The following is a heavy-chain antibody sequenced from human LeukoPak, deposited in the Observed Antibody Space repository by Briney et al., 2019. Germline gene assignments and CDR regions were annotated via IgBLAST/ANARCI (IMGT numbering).Heavy chain of an antibody. V-gene: IGHV1-18*01. Sequence: GASVKVSCKASGYTFTSYGISWVRQAPGQGLEWMGWISAYSGETNYAQNFQGRVTMTTDTSTSTAYMEVRGLRSDDTAVYYCARDFSVGATTYFDHWGPGTLVTVSS. D-gene: IGHD1-26*01. CDR2: ISAYSGET. CDR1: GYTFTSYG. J-gene: IGHJ4*02. CDR3: ARDFSVGATTYFDH.